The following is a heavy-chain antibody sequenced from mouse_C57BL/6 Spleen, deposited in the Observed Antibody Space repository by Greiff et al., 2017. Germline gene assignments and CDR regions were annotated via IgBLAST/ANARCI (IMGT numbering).Heavy chain of an antibody. CDR1: GYAFSSYW. Sequence: VQLQQSGAELVKPGASVKISCKASGYAFSSYWMNWVKQRPGTGLEWIGQIYPGDGDTNYNGKFKGKATLTADKSSSTAYMQLSSLTSEDSAVYFCARLRSLNYFDYWGQGTTLTVAS. CDR3: ARLRSLNYFDY. D-gene: IGHD1-1*01. V-gene: IGHV1-80*01. J-gene: IGHJ2*01. CDR2: IYPGDGDT.